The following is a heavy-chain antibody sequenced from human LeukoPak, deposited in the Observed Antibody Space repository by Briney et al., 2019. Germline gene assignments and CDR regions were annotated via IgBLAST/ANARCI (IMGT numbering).Heavy chain of an antibody. CDR1: GGSISSGDYY. D-gene: IGHD3-9*01. Sequence: SQTLSLTCTVSGGSISSGDYYWSWIRQPPGKGLEWIGYIYYSGSTYYNPSLKSRVTISVDTSKNQFSPKLSSVTAADTAVYYCARESPMYYDILTGSWFDPWGQGTLVTVSS. J-gene: IGHJ5*02. V-gene: IGHV4-30-4*08. CDR3: ARESPMYYDILTGSWFDP. CDR2: IYYSGST.